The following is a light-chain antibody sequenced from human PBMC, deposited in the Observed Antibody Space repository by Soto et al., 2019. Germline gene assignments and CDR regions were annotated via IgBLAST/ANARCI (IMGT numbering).Light chain of an antibody. CDR2: DAS. J-gene: IGKJ4*01. V-gene: IGKV3-11*01. CDR1: QTIYTY. Sequence: DIVLTQSPATLSLSPGERATLACRASQTIYTYLDWYQQKPGQAPRLLIHDASFRATGIAARFSGSGSGTDFTLTISSLEPDDFAVYYCQQRDNWPVTFGGGTKVEIK. CDR3: QQRDNWPVT.